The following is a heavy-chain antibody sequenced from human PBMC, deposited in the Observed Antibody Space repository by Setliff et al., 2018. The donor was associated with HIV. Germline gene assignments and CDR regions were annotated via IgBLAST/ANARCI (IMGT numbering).Heavy chain of an antibody. CDR1: GYTFTSYA. CDR2: VDPENGKT. D-gene: IGHD3-22*01. Sequence: VKVSCKASGYTFTSYAFNWVRQAPGQGLEWMGRVDPENGKTTYAEKFQGRVTMTADTSTDSGYMELYSLRSEDTAVFYCAAGYSSPDYWGQGTLVTVSS. V-gene: IGHV1-69-2*01. J-gene: IGHJ4*02. CDR3: AAGYSSPDY.